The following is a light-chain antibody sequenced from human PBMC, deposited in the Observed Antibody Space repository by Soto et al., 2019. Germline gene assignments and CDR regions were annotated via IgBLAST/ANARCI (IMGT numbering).Light chain of an antibody. Sequence: ETVMTQSPATLSVSPGERATLSCRASESVSSNLAWNQQKRGQAPRLLIHGASTRAADMPARFSGNGSGTEFTLTISSLQSEDFAVYYCQQCDNWPYTFGQGTKREIK. J-gene: IGKJ2*01. CDR1: ESVSSN. V-gene: IGKV3-15*01. CDR2: GAS. CDR3: QQCDNWPYT.